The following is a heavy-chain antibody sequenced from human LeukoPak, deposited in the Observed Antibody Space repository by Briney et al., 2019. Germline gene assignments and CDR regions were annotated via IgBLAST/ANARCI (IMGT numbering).Heavy chain of an antibody. CDR1: GFTFSSYR. CDR2: ISGSGDYT. D-gene: IGHD4-23*01. Sequence: GGSLRLSCAASGFTFSSYRMNWVRQAPGKGLEWVTVISGSGDYTYYADSVKGRFTISRDNSKNTLYLQMNSLGAEDTAVYYCAKDYGGNPFDHWGQGTLVTVSS. V-gene: IGHV3-23*01. J-gene: IGHJ4*02. CDR3: AKDYGGNPFDH.